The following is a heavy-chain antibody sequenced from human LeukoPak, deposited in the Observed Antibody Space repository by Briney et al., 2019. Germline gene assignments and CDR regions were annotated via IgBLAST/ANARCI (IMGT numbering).Heavy chain of an antibody. V-gene: IGHV3-48*03. CDR3: ARRVVVVAATWVGTHYYYYMDV. CDR2: ISSSGSTI. D-gene: IGHD2-15*01. J-gene: IGHJ6*03. CDR1: GFTFSSYE. Sequence: GGSLRLSCAASGFTFSSYEMNWVRQAPGKGLEWVSYISSSGSTIYYADSVKGRFTISRDNAKNSLYLQMNSLRAEDTAVYYCARRVVVVAATWVGTHYYYYMDVWGKGTTVTVSS.